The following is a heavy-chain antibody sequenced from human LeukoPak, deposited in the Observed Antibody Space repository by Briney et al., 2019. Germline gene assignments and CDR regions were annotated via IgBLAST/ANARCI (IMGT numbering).Heavy chain of an antibody. D-gene: IGHD1-1*01. V-gene: IGHV3-66*01. J-gene: IGHJ3*02. CDR3: ARIETVADAFDI. CDR2: IYSGGST. Sequence: GGSLRLSCAASGFTVSSNYMTWVRQAPGKGLEWVSLIYSGGSTSYADSVRGRFTISRDNSKNTLYLQMNSLRAEDTAVYYCARIETVADAFDIWGQGTLATVSS. CDR1: GFTVSSNY.